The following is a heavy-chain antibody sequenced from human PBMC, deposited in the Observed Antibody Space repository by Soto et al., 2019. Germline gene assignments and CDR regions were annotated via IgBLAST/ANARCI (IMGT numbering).Heavy chain of an antibody. D-gene: IGHD3-16*02. CDR3: AIGESIYDYVWGSARSKYYYYCMVV. V-gene: IGHV4-34*01. CDR2: INHSGST. Sequence: LSLTCAVYGGSFSGYYWSWIRQPPGKGLEWIGEINHSGSTNYNTSLKSRVTISVDTSKNQFSLKLSSVTAADTAVYYCAIGESIYDYVWGSARSKYYYYCMVVWCQGTTVTASS. CDR1: GGSFSGYY. J-gene: IGHJ6*02.